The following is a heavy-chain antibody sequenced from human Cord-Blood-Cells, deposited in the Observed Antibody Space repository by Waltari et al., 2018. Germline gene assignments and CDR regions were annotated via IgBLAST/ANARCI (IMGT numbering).Heavy chain of an antibody. V-gene: IGHV4-38-2*01. CDR2: IYHSGST. Sequence: QVQLQESGPGLVKPSETLSLTFAVSGYSISSGYYWGWIRQPPGKGLEWIGSIYHSGSTYYNPSLKSRVTISVDTSKNQFSLKLSSVTAADTAVYYCASGYSSSDYWGQGTLVTVSS. CDR1: GYSISSGYY. J-gene: IGHJ4*02. D-gene: IGHD6-13*01. CDR3: ASGYSSSDY.